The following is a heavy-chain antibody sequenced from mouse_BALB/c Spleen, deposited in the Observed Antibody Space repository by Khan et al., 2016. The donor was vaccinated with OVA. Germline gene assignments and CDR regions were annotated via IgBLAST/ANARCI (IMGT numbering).Heavy chain of an antibody. V-gene: IGHV1S137*01. CDR1: GYTFTDYA. CDR2: ISTYYGDA. D-gene: IGHD2-1*01. CDR3: ASVRGNSRFAY. Sequence: QVQLQQSGAELVRPGVSVKISCKGSGYTFTDYAMHWVKQSHAKGLEWIGVISTYYGDADYNQKFKGKATMTVDTSSSTAYMELAKLTSEDSAIYYCASVRGNSRFAYWGQGTLVTVSA. J-gene: IGHJ3*01.